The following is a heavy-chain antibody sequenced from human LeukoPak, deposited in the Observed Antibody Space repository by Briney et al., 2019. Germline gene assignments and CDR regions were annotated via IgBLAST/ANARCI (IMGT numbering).Heavy chain of an antibody. CDR1: GFTFDDYA. Sequence: GGSLRLSCAASGFTFDDYAMHWVRQAPGKGLEWVSGISWNSGSIGYADSVKSRFTISRDNAKNSLYLQMNSLRAEDTAVYYCARAKPKNMVRGLIMRRESRYYFDYWGQGTLVTVSS. J-gene: IGHJ4*02. V-gene: IGHV3-9*01. CDR2: ISWNSGSI. CDR3: ARAKPKNMVRGLIMRRESRYYFDY. D-gene: IGHD3-10*01.